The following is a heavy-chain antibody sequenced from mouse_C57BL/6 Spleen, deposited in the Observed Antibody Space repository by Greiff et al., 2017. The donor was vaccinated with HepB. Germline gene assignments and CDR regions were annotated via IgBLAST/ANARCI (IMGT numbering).Heavy chain of an antibody. CDR1: GYTFTDYN. CDR3: ARALYYYGSSLEASWFAY. J-gene: IGHJ3*01. D-gene: IGHD1-1*01. CDR2: INPNNGGT. V-gene: IGHV1-22*01. Sequence: EVQLQQSGPELVKPGASVKMSCKASGYTFTDYNMHWVKQSHGKSLEWIGYINPNNGGTSYNQKFKGKATLTVNKSSSTAYMELRSLTSEDSAVYYCARALYYYGSSLEASWFAYWGQGTLVTVSA.